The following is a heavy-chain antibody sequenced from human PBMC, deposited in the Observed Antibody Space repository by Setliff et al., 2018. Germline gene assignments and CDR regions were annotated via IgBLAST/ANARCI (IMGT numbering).Heavy chain of an antibody. J-gene: IGHJ6*02. Sequence: GSLRLSCTTSGFTFGDYAMTWVRQAPGKGLEWVSSIHVSGGTTYYADSVRGRFTISRDNAKNSLYLQMNSLRAEDSAVYYCARDGVFYAMDFWGQGTTVTVSS. CDR3: ARDGVFYAMDF. V-gene: IGHV3-48*03. CDR2: IHVSGGTT. D-gene: IGHD3-10*01. CDR1: GFTFGDYA.